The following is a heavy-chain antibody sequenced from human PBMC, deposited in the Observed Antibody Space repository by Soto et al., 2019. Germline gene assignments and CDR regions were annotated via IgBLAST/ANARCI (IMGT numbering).Heavy chain of an antibody. J-gene: IGHJ4*02. CDR1: GYTFTNFG. CDR3: ARAQMYSGAYHDF. Sequence: QVQLVQSGAEVENPGASVKVSCKASGYTFTNFGINWVRQAPGQGLEWMGWVTPYNGNANYAQKHQDRLTITTDTSTNTAYMELRSLRSDDTAVYYCARAQMYSGAYHDFWGQGTLVTVSS. D-gene: IGHD1-26*01. V-gene: IGHV1-18*04. CDR2: VTPYNGNA.